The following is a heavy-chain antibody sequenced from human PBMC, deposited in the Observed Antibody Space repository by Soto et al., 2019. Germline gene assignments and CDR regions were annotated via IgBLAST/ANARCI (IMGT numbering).Heavy chain of an antibody. V-gene: IGHV4-34*01. D-gene: IGHD3-22*01. CDR3: ARGSPRHYHDNSGSSGIKY. Sequence: SETLSLTCAVYGESFSAYYWNWIRQPPGKGLEWIGEINDSGSPNYNPSLESRVTISVDTSENQFSLKLNSVTVADTAVYYCARGSPRHYHDNSGSSGIKYWGQGTLVTVS. CDR2: INDSGSP. CDR1: GESFSAYY. J-gene: IGHJ4*02.